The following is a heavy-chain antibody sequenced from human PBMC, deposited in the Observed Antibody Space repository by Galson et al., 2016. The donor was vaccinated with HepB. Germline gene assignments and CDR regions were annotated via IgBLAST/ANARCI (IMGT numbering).Heavy chain of an antibody. D-gene: IGHD3-3*01. CDR3: ARGQKGNYDFWTGGITGYYFES. CDR2: INQSGNT. Sequence: TLSLTCAVYGGSFSGYYWSWIRQSPGKGLEWIGEINQSGNTNNNPSLKRRVTISVDTSKNQFSLKLSSVTAADTAVYYCARGQKGNYDFWTGGITGYYFESWGQGTLVTVSS. J-gene: IGHJ4*02. V-gene: IGHV4-34*01. CDR1: GGSFSGYY.